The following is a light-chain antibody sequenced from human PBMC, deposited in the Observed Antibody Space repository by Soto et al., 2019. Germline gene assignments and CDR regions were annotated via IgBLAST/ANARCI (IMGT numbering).Light chain of an antibody. CDR1: SSNIGAGYD. CDR2: GNS. J-gene: IGLJ2*01. Sequence: QSVLTQPPSVSGAPGQRVTISCTGSSSNIGAGYDVHWYQQLPGTAPKLLIHGNSNRPSGVPDRLSGSKSGTSASLAITGLQAEDEADYYCQSYDSSVSKVVFGGGTKVTVL. CDR3: QSYDSSVSKVV. V-gene: IGLV1-40*01.